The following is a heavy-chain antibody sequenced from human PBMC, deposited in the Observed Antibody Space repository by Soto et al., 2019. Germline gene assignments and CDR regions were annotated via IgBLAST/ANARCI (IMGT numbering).Heavy chain of an antibody. Sequence: GESLKISCKGSGYNFTNYWIGWVRQMPGKGLEYMGIIYPGDSDTRYSPSFQGQVTVSVDKSINTAYLQWSSLKASDTAMYYCARLTTGTTSYGMDVWGQGTTVTVSS. CDR1: GYNFTNYW. CDR3: ARLTTGTTSYGMDV. CDR2: IYPGDSDT. V-gene: IGHV5-51*01. D-gene: IGHD1-7*01. J-gene: IGHJ6*02.